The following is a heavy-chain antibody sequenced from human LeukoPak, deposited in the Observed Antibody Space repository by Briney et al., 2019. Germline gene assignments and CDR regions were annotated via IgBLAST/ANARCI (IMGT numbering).Heavy chain of an antibody. V-gene: IGHV3-64*01. J-gene: IGHJ4*02. CDR1: GFTFSSYA. CDR3: AREGGDLSSGYASFDY. CDR2: ISSNGGST. Sequence: GGSLRLSCAASGFTFSSYAMHWVRQAPGKGLEYVAAISSNGGSTYYANSVKGRLTISRDNSKNTLYLQMGSLRAEDMVVYYCAREGGDLSSGYASFDYWGQGTLVTVSS. D-gene: IGHD6-19*01.